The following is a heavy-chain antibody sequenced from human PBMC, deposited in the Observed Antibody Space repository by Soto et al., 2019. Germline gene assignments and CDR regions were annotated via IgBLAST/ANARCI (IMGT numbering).Heavy chain of an antibody. J-gene: IGHJ4*02. D-gene: IGHD4-17*01. CDR1: GGSISSYY. CDR3: VRFIYGDYGDY. V-gene: IGHV4-59*01. Sequence: PSETLSLTCTVSGGSISSYYWSWIRQPPGKGLEWIGYIYYSGSTNYNPPLKSRVTISVDTSKNQFSLKLRSVTAAETAVYYCVRFIYGDYGDYWGQGTLVTVSS. CDR2: IYYSGST.